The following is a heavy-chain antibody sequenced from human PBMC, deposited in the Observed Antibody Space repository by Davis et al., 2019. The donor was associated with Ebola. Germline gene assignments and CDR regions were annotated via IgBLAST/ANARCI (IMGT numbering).Heavy chain of an antibody. CDR2: ISSSSSYI. CDR3: VRDPALVVTGGGWFFGL. CDR1: GFTFSIAW. J-gene: IGHJ2*01. Sequence: WGSLRLSCAVSGFTFSIAWMGWVRQAPGKGLEWVSFISSSSSYIYYADSVKGRFTVSRDNAKNSLYLQMNSLRADDTAVYYCVRDPALVVTGGGWFFGLWGRGTLVTVSS. D-gene: IGHD2-21*02. V-gene: IGHV3-21*01.